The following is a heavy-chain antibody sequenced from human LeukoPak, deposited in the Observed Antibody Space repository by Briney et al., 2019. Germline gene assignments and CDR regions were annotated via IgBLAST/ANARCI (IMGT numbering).Heavy chain of an antibody. CDR3: ARVFRSGYFDWLSTGYYYYGMDL. J-gene: IGHJ6*02. CDR1: GYTFTSYG. CDR2: ISAYNGNT. Sequence: ASVKVSCKASGYTFTSYGISWVRQAPGQGLEWMGWISAYNGNTNYAQKLQGRVTMTTDTSTSTAYMELRSLRSDDTAVYYCARVFRSGYFDWLSTGYYYYGMDLWGQGTTVTVSS. D-gene: IGHD3-9*01. V-gene: IGHV1-18*01.